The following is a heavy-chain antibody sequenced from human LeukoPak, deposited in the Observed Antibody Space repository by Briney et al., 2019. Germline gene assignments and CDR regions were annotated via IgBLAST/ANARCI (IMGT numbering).Heavy chain of an antibody. Sequence: GRSLRLSCAASGFTFSSYAMHWVRQAPGKGLEWVAVISYDGSNKYYADSVKGRFTISRDNSKNTLYLQMNSLRAEDTAVYYCARRGIAVADYFDYWGQGTLVTVSS. D-gene: IGHD6-19*01. CDR2: ISYDGSNK. CDR3: ARRGIAVADYFDY. V-gene: IGHV3-30-3*01. J-gene: IGHJ4*02. CDR1: GFTFSSYA.